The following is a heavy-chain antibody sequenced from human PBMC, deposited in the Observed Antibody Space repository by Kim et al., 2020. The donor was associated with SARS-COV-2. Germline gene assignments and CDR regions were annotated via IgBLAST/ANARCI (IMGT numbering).Heavy chain of an antibody. V-gene: IGHV3-23*01. CDR3: AKDPDYYGSGPRSGFDY. CDR1: GFTFSSYA. J-gene: IGHJ4*02. CDR2: ISGSGGST. Sequence: GGSLRLSCAASGFTFSSYAMSWVRQAPGKGLEWVSAISGSGGSTYYADSVKGRFTISRDNSKNTLYLQMNSLRAEDTAVYYCAKDPDYYGSGPRSGFDYWGQGTLVTVSS. D-gene: IGHD3-10*01.